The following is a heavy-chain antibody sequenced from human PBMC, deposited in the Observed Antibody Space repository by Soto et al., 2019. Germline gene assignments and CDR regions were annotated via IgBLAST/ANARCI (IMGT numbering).Heavy chain of an antibody. Sequence: SETLSLTCTVSGGSITSRYWSWIRQPPGKGLEWIGHINYSGSTNYNPSLKSRVTLSIDTSRNHFSLKLNSVTAADTAVYYCARHGATPGYGGEFCDYWGQGTLVTVS. CDR2: INYSGST. CDR3: ARHGATPGYGGEFCDY. V-gene: IGHV4-59*08. J-gene: IGHJ4*02. D-gene: IGHD5-18*01. CDR1: GGSITSRY.